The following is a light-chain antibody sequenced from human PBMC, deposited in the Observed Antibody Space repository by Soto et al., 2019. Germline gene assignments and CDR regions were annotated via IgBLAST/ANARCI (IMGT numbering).Light chain of an antibody. J-gene: IGKJ1*01. CDR2: DVS. CDR3: QQYNGYSRT. CDR1: QSIGDS. Sequence: DIQMTHSPSTLSASVGDRVTITCRASQSIGDSLAWYQQKPGKAPYLLISDVSSLERGVPSRFSGSGSGIEFTLTISSMQPDDFATFYCQQYNGYSRTFGQGTKVDIK. V-gene: IGKV1-5*01.